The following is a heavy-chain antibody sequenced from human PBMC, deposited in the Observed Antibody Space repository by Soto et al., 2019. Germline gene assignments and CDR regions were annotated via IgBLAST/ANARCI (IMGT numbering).Heavy chain of an antibody. D-gene: IGHD3-9*01. CDR2: IHNSGRT. Sequence: QVQLQESGPGLVKPSETLSLTCTVSGGSISGYYWTWIRQSPGKGLEWSGYIHNSGRTDYTPSLKSRVTISVDTSKNQFSLKVTSVTATDTAVYYCARSSTGYGGAVWGQGILVTVSS. CDR1: GGSISGYY. J-gene: IGHJ4*02. CDR3: ARSSTGYGGAV. V-gene: IGHV4-59*08.